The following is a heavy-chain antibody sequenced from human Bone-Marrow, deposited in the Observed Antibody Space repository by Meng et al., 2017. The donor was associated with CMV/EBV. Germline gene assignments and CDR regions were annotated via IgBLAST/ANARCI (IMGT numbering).Heavy chain of an antibody. J-gene: IGHJ5*02. CDR1: GYSISSGYY. CDR3: ARSPRIVVVPAAIFWFDP. V-gene: IGHV4-38-2*02. CDR2: IYHSGST. Sequence: SETLSLTCTVSGYSISSGYYWGWIRQPPGKGLEWIGSIYHSGSTYYNPSLKSRVTISVDTSKNQFSLKLSSVTAADTAVYYCARSPRIVVVPAAIFWFDPWGQGTLVTVSS. D-gene: IGHD2-2*01.